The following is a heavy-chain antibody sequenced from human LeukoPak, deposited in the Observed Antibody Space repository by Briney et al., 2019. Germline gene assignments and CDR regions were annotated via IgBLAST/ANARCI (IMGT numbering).Heavy chain of an antibody. Sequence: GASVKVSCKASGYSFTNYGISWVRQAPGQGLEWVGWVNGYNGNTNYAQKVQDRVTMTTDTSTSTAYMELRSLRSDDTAVYYCARGGNGLFFDDWGQGTLVTVSS. CDR3: ARGGNGLFFDD. CDR1: GYSFTNYG. CDR2: VNGYNGNT. V-gene: IGHV1-18*01. J-gene: IGHJ4*02. D-gene: IGHD6-19*01.